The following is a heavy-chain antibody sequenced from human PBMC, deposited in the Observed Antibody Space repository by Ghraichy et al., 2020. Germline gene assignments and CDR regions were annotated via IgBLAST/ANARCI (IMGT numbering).Heavy chain of an antibody. J-gene: IGHJ4*02. V-gene: IGHV3-15*01. CDR3: TTGMTSGQNF. CDR1: GFIFSKAW. CDR2: IKSKTDGGAT. D-gene: IGHD1-14*01. Sequence: GALRLSCAASGFIFSKAWMNWVRQAPGKGLEWIGRIKSKTDGGATEYAAPLKDRFTISRDDSENTLYLQMNSLKTEDTAVYFCTTGMTSGQNFWGQGTLVTVSS.